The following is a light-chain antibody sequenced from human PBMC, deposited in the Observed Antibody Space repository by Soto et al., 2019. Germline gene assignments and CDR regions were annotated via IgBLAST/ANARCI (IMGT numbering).Light chain of an antibody. V-gene: IGKV1-5*03. Sequence: DIQMTQSPPTLSASVGDRVTITCRASQGISSWLAWYQQKPGKAPNLLIYKASSLESGVPSRFTGSGSGTEFTLTISSLQPDDFATYYCQQYNTYPWTCGQGTKVEIK. J-gene: IGKJ1*01. CDR1: QGISSW. CDR2: KAS. CDR3: QQYNTYPWT.